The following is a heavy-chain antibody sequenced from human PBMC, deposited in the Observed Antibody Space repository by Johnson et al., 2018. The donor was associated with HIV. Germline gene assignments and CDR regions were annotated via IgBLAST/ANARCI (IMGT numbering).Heavy chain of an antibody. V-gene: IGHV3-20*04. J-gene: IGHJ3*02. CDR2: INWNGGST. CDR3: ARDPTDPSMIGVGPDAFDI. CDR1: GFTFDDYG. Sequence: VQLVESGGGVVRPGGSLRLSCAASGFTFDDYGMSWVRQAPGKGLEWVSGINWNGGSTGYADSVKGRFTISRDNAKNSLYLQMNSLRAEDTALYYCARDPTDPSMIGVGPDAFDIWGQGTMVTVSS. D-gene: IGHD3-22*01.